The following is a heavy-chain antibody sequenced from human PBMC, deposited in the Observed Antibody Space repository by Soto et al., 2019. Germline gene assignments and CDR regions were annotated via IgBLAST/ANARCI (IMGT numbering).Heavy chain of an antibody. J-gene: IGHJ4*02. D-gene: IGHD5-18*01. CDR2: IKQDGSEK. CDR1: GFTFSNYW. Sequence: EVQLEESGGGLVQPGGSLRLSCVASGFTFSNYWMSWVRQAPGKGPEWVANIKQDGSEKNYVESVKGRFSISRDNSKNTLYLQMNSLRAEDTAVYYCAREAGRIQLPPRGLAYWGQGTLVTVSS. CDR3: AREAGRIQLPPRGLAY. V-gene: IGHV3-7*01.